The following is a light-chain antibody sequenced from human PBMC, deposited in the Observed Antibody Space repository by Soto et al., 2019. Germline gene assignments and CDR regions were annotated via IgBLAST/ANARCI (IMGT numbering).Light chain of an antibody. V-gene: IGKV3D-20*02. CDR1: ERIYSAY. CDR3: QQRASWVT. J-gene: IGKJ5*01. Sequence: EIVLTQSPGTLSLSRGERATLSCRASERIYSAYLGWYQQKPGQAPRLLIYDASIRATGIPARFSGSGSETDFTLTISSLEPEDFAVYYCQQRASWVTFGQGTRLE. CDR2: DAS.